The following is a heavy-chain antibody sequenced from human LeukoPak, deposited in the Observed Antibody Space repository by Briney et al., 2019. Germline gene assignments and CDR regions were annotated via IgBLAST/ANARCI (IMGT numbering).Heavy chain of an antibody. CDR2: ISGSGGST. V-gene: IGHV3-23*01. J-gene: IGHJ4*02. D-gene: IGHD6-19*01. CDR3: AKDRIAVAAATPDY. Sequence: PGGSLRLSCAASGFTFSSYAMSWVRQAPGKGLEWVSGISGSGGSTYYADSVKGRFTISRDNFKNTMYMQMNSLRAEDTAVYYCAKDRIAVAAATPDYWGQGALVTVSS. CDR1: GFTFSSYA.